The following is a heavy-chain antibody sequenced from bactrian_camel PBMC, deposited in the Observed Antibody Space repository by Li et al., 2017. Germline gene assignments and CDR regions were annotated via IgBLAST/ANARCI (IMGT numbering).Heavy chain of an antibody. D-gene: IGHD6*01. V-gene: IGHV3S9*01. J-gene: IGHJ4*01. CDR2: TRRDGDE. Sequence: HVQLVESGGGSVQAGGSLRLSCTHSGYTSSRHCMGWFRQAPGKAREGIAGTRRDGDEYYADSVKGRFTISQDNAENTVYLQMNSLKPEDTAVYYCAADESDPDCTLLVRGVHPNGGIWGQGTQVTVS. CDR3: AADESDPDCTLLVRGVHPNGGI. CDR1: GYTSSRHC.